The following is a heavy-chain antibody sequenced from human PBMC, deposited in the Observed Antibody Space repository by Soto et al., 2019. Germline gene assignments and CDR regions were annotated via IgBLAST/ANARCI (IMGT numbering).Heavy chain of an antibody. CDR2: MNPNSGNT. CDR3: ATVAVAGSYYYYGMDV. V-gene: IGHV1-8*01. Sequence: QVQLVQSGAEVKKPGASVKVSCKASGYTFTSYDINWVRQATGQGLEWMGWMNPNSGNTGYAQKFQGRVTMTRNTSISTAYMGLSSLRSEDTAVYYCATVAVAGSYYYYGMDVWGQGTTVTVSS. CDR1: GYTFTSYD. J-gene: IGHJ6*02. D-gene: IGHD6-19*01.